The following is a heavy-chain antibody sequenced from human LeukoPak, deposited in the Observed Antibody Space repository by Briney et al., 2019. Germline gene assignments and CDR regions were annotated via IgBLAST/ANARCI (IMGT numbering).Heavy chain of an antibody. V-gene: IGHV1-2*07. CDR2: INPNSGGT. Sequence: GASVKVSCKASGYTFTDYYMHWVRQAPGQGLEWMGWINPNSGGTSFAHKFQGRVAMTRDTSISTAYMELGSLRSDDTAVYYCARARWQLVPYFDSWGQGTLVTVSS. CDR1: GYTFTDYY. J-gene: IGHJ4*02. CDR3: ARARWQLVPYFDS. D-gene: IGHD6-6*01.